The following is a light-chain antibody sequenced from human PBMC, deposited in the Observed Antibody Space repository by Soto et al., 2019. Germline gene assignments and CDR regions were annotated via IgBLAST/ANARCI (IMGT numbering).Light chain of an antibody. Sequence: QSALTQPASVSGSPGQSITISCTGTSSGVGSDNLVSWYQQHPGKAPKLMIYEGSKRPSGVSNRFSGSKSGNTASLTISGLQAEDEADYYCCSYAGSSTAIFGGGTKVTVL. CDR1: SSGVGSDNL. CDR3: CSYAGSSTAI. CDR2: EGS. V-gene: IGLV2-23*01. J-gene: IGLJ2*01.